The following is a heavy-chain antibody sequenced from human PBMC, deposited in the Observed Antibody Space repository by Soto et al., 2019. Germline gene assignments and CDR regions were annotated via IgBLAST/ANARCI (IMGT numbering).Heavy chain of an antibody. CDR1: GFTFTNYA. CDR3: AKDPRGGRYSDY. Sequence: EVQLLESGGGLVQPGGSLRLSCAASGFTFTNYAMSWVRQAPGKGLEWVSGISDSGGSTYYADSVKGRFTISRDNSKNTLYLQMSRLRADDTAVYYCAKDPRGGRYSDYWGQGTLVTVSS. CDR2: ISDSGGST. V-gene: IGHV3-23*01. D-gene: IGHD3-10*01. J-gene: IGHJ4*02.